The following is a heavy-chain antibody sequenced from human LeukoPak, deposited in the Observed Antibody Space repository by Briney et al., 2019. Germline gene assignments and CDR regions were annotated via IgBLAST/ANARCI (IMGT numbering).Heavy chain of an antibody. J-gene: IGHJ3*02. D-gene: IGHD3-22*01. V-gene: IGHV5-51*01. CDR1: GYSFTSYW. CDR2: IYPGDSGT. Sequence: GESLKISCKGSGYSFTSYWIGWVRQMPGKGLEWMGIIYPGDSGTRYSPSFQGQVTISADKSISTAYLQWSSLKASDAAMYYCARGLYDSSGYDAFDIWGQGTMVTVSS. CDR3: ARGLYDSSGYDAFDI.